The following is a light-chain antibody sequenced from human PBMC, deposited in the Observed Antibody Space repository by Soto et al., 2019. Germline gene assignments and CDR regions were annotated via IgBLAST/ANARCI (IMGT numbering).Light chain of an antibody. CDR1: QDISDY. Sequence: DIQMTQSPSSLSASLGDRVPITFQASQDISDYLNWHQQKPGKGHNLLIHDSSNLEMGVPSRCTGSASGTEFTLISGNLQHDDTAKYYCQQYENRPSFGGGTKVDNK. CDR3: QQYENRPS. V-gene: IGKV1-33*01. CDR2: DSS. J-gene: IGKJ4*01.